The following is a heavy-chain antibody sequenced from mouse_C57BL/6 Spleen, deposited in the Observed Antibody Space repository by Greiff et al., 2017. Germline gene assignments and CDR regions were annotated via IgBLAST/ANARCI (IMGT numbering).Heavy chain of an antibody. CDR1: GYTFTDYY. D-gene: IGHD2-4*01. J-gene: IGHJ4*01. V-gene: IGHV1-76*01. CDR3: ARGVYYDYGGPMDY. Sequence: QVQLQQSGAELVRPGASVKLSCKASGYTFTDYYINWVKQRPGQGLEWIARIYPGSGNTYYNEKFKGKATLTAEKSSSTAYMQLSSLTSEDSAVYFCARGVYYDYGGPMDYWGQGTSVTVSS. CDR2: IYPGSGNT.